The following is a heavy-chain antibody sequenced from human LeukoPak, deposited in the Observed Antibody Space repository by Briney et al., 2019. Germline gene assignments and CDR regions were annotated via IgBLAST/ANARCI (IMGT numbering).Heavy chain of an antibody. CDR2: IIPIFGTS. D-gene: IGHD1-26*01. J-gene: IGHJ6*03. CDR1: GVTFSSYV. V-gene: IGHV1-69*01. CDR3: ARSGYGGSYYGGYYYMDV. Sequence: SVKVSCKASGVTFSSYVISWVRQAPGQGLEWMGGIIPIFGTSNSAQKFQGRVTITADESTSTAYMELNSLRSETAAVDYCARSGYGGSYYGGYYYMDVWGKGTTVTVSS.